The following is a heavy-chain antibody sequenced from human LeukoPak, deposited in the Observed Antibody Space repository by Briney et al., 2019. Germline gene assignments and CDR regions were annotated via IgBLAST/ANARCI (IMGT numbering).Heavy chain of an antibody. V-gene: IGHV5-10-1*01. CDR3: ARHSTAYYDILTGYYYFDF. J-gene: IGHJ4*02. D-gene: IGHD3-9*01. CDR2: IDPSDSYT. Sequence: GESLKISCKGSGYSFTSYWISWVRQMPGKGLEWMGRIDPSDSYTNYSPSLQGHVTISADKSISTAYLQWSRLKASDTAMYYCARHSTAYYDILTGYYYFDFWGQGTLVTVSS. CDR1: GYSFTSYW.